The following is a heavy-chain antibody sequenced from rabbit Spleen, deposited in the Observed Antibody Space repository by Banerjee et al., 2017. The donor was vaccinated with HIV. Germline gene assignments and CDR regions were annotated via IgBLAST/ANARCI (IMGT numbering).Heavy chain of an antibody. CDR2: IAGSSSGFT. J-gene: IGHJ6*01. D-gene: IGHD6-1*01. V-gene: IGHV1S45*01. Sequence: QEQLEESGGGLVKPKGSLTLTCKASGFSFSDRDVMCWVRQAPGKGLEWISCIAGSSSGFTYAATWAKGRFTCSKTSSTTVTLQMTSLTVADTATYFCASTDSTDYGYTSWGPGTLVTVS. CDR1: GFSFSDRDV. CDR3: ASTDSTDYGYTS.